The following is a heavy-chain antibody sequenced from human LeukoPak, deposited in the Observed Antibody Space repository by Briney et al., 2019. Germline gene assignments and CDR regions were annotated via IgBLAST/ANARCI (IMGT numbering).Heavy chain of an antibody. CDR2: IKEDGSAK. CDR3: ARDYYGSGSYFDY. Sequence: GGSLRLSCVASRFAFSSYWMAWVRQAPGKGLEWVANIKEDGSAKSSVDSVKGRFTISRDNAKNSLYLQLNSLRAEDTAVYYCARDYYGSGSYFDYWGQGALVTVS. V-gene: IGHV3-7*05. D-gene: IGHD3-10*01. CDR1: RFAFSSYW. J-gene: IGHJ4*02.